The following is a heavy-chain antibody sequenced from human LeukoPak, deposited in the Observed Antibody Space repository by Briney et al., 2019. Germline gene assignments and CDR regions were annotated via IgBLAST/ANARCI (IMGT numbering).Heavy chain of an antibody. V-gene: IGHV3-48*03. D-gene: IGHD3-16*02. CDR1: GFTFSSYE. CDR2: ISSSGSTI. J-gene: IGHJ4*02. CDR3: ARDPSIYDYVWGSYRYTQAPHFDY. Sequence: PGGSLRLSCAASGFTFSSYEMNWVRQAPGKGLEWVSYISSSGSTIYYADSVKGRFTISRDNAKNSLYLQMNSLRAEDTAVYYCARDPSIYDYVWGSYRYTQAPHFDYWGQGTLVTVSS.